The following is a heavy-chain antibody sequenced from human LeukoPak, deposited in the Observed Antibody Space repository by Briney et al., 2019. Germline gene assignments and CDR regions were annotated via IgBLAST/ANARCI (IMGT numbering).Heavy chain of an antibody. CDR1: GVSITNYY. D-gene: IGHD1-26*01. CDR3: ARDYLVGAPLDS. J-gene: IGHJ4*02. Sequence: SETLSLTCTVSGVSITNYYRAWIRQPAGKGLEWIGRMYISGSTNYNPSLKSRVSRSIDKTNNQFSLKLRSVTAADTAVYYCARDYLVGAPLDSWGQGTLVTVSS. CDR2: MYISGST. V-gene: IGHV4-4*07.